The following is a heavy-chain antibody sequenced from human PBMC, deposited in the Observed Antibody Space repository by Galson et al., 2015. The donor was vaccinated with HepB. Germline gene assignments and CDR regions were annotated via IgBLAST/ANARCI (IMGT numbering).Heavy chain of an antibody. V-gene: IGHV1-24*01. CDR3: TTGRTGAAKAPYGMDV. D-gene: IGHD6-13*01. J-gene: IGHJ6*02. Sequence: SVKVSCKVSGYTLAELFMHWVRQAPGKGLEWMGGFDPEDGETIYAQKFQGRVTMTEDTSTDTAYMELSSLRSEDTAVYYCTTGRTGAAKAPYGMDVWGQGTTVTVSS. CDR2: FDPEDGET. CDR1: GYTLAELF.